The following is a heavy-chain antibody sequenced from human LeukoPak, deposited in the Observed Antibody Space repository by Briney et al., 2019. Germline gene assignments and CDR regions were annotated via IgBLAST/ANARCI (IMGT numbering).Heavy chain of an antibody. J-gene: IGHJ6*03. CDR2: IYYSGST. D-gene: IGHD3-22*01. Sequence: SETLSLTCTVSGGSISSYYWSWIRQPPGKGLEWIGYIYYSGSTNYNPSLKSRVTISVDTSKNQFSLKLSSVTAADTAVYYCARGVITVPYYYYYYMDVWGKGTTVTISS. CDR1: GGSISSYY. CDR3: ARGVITVPYYYYYYMDV. V-gene: IGHV4-59*01.